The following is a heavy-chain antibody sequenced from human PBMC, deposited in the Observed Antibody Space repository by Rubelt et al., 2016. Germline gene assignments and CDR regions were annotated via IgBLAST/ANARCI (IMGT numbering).Heavy chain of an antibody. Sequence: SYSMNWVRQAPGKGLEWVSSISSSSSYIYYADSVKGRFTISRGNAKNSLYLQMNSLRAEDTAVYYCARYGDCIDYWGQGTLVTVSS. CDR3: ARYGDCIDY. CDR1: SYS. D-gene: IGHD4-17*01. V-gene: IGHV3-21*01. CDR2: ISSSSSYI. J-gene: IGHJ4*02.